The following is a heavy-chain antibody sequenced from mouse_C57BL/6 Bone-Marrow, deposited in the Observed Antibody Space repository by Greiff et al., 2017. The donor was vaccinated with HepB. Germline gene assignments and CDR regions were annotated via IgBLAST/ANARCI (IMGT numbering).Heavy chain of an antibody. CDR3: ASMMNDYFDY. D-gene: IGHD2-3*01. V-gene: IGHV14-4*01. CDR1: GFNIKDDY. CDR2: IDPENGDT. Sequence: EVQLQQSGAELVRPGASVKLSCTASGFNIKDDYMHWVKQRPGQGLEWIGWIDPENGDTEYASKFQGKATITADTSSNTAYLQLSSLTSEDTAVYYCASMMNDYFDYWGQGTTLTVSS. J-gene: IGHJ2*01.